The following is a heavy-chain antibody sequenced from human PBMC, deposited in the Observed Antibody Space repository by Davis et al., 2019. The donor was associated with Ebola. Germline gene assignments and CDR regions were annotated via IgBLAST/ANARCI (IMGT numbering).Heavy chain of an antibody. CDR3: ARGRRYSYGPPRY. CDR2: ISSSGST. V-gene: IGHV4-59*12. CDR1: GGSISDYY. D-gene: IGHD5-18*01. Sequence: MPSETLSLTCTVSGGSISDYYWNWVRQSPGKGLEWIGYISSSGSTEYNPSLKSRVAISVDTSKNQFSLKLSSVTAADTAVYYCARGRRYSYGPPRYWGQGTLVTVSS. J-gene: IGHJ4*02.